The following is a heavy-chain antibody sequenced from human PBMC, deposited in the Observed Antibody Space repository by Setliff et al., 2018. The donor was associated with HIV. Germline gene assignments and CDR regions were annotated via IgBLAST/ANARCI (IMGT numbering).Heavy chain of an antibody. CDR2: IIPILGIA. D-gene: IGHD2-15*01. CDR1: GGTFSSYA. Sequence: SVKVSCKASGGTFSSYAISWVRQAPGQGLEWMGGIIPILGIANHAQKFQGRVTITADKSTSTAYMELSSLRSEDTAVYYCAREGSGPGPPFVYWGQGTLVTVSS. V-gene: IGHV1-69*10. J-gene: IGHJ4*02. CDR3: AREGSGPGPPFVY.